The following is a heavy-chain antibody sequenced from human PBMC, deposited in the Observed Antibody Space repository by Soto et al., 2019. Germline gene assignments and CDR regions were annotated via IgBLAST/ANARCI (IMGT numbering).Heavy chain of an antibody. J-gene: IGHJ4*02. CDR3: ARHFSGTYSNYDY. CDR2: INPGDSDT. CDR1: GYSFTSYW. D-gene: IGHD4-4*01. Sequence: LGESLKISCKASGYSFTSYWIAWVRQMPGKGLEWMGIINPGDSDTRRSPSFQGHVTISADKSITTAYLQWSSLKASDTATYYCARHFSGTYSNYDYWGQGTLVTVSS. V-gene: IGHV5-51*01.